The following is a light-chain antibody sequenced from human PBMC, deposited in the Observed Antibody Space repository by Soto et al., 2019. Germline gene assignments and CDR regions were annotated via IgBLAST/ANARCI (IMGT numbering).Light chain of an antibody. CDR2: EVT. CDR1: SSEVGGYNF. CDR3: TSYTGSNFYV. Sequence: QSVLTQPPSASGAPGQSVTISCTGTSSEVGGYNFVSWYQQHPGKAPKLIIYEVTKRPSGVPDRFSGSKSGNTASLTVSGLQAEDEADYYCTSYTGSNFYVFGTGTKVTVL. V-gene: IGLV2-8*01. J-gene: IGLJ1*01.